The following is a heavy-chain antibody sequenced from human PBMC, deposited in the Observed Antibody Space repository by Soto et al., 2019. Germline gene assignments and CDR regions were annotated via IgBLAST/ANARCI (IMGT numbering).Heavy chain of an antibody. CDR2: DYPCDSDT. CDR1: GYRFSYYW. D-gene: IGHD3-16*01. V-gene: IGHV5-51*01. CDR3: IMPNLGVLTHFVS. Sequence: EVQLVQSGAEVKKPGEALRISCKTSGYRFSYYWIGWVRQMPGSGLEWLGPDYPCDSDTRYSPSFERQVTIASDESINTAYVQWRGLRSSDSAIYYYIMPNLGVLTHFVSCGLGTLVSVSS. J-gene: IGHJ4*02.